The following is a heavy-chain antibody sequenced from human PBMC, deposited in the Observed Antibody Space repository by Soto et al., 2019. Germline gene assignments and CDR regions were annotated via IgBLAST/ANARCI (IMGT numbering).Heavy chain of an antibody. Sequence: QVQLVQSGAEVRKPGASVKVSCEASGYTFTSYDIYWVRQATGQGLEWMGWMNPNTGNSAYAQKFQGRVTVTSDTSINTVHMELSSLRSEDTAAYYCARRAETNGWNGFGADKYYFDFWGQGTLVTVSS. V-gene: IGHV1-8*01. J-gene: IGHJ4*02. CDR1: GYTFTSYD. CDR2: MNPNTGNS. CDR3: ARRAETNGWNGFGADKYYFDF. D-gene: IGHD1-1*01.